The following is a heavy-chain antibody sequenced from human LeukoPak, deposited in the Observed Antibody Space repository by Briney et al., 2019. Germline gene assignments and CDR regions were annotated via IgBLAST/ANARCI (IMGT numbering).Heavy chain of an antibody. D-gene: IGHD1-1*01. V-gene: IGHV3-72*01. CDR1: GFSFSDHY. Sequence: QPGGSLRLSCAASGFSFSDHYMDWVRQAPGKGLEWVGRTRNKANSYTTEYAPSVNGRFTISRDDSKNSLYLQMNSLKTDDTAVYFCARGREVERPYLHYGMDVWGQGTTVTVSS. CDR2: TRNKANSYTT. CDR3: ARGREVERPYLHYGMDV. J-gene: IGHJ6*02.